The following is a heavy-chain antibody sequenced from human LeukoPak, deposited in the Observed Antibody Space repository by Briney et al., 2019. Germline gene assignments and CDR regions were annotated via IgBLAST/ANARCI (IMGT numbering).Heavy chain of an antibody. CDR3: ARAPKYRLVGVPKGPFDP. Sequence: GGSLRLSCAASGFTFSSYSMNWVRQAPGKGLEWVSSISSSSSYIYYADSVKGRFTISRDNAKNSLYLQMNSLRAEDTAVYYCARAPKYRLVGVPKGPFDPWGQGTLVTVSS. D-gene: IGHD1-26*01. V-gene: IGHV3-21*04. J-gene: IGHJ5*02. CDR2: ISSSSSYI. CDR1: GFTFSSYS.